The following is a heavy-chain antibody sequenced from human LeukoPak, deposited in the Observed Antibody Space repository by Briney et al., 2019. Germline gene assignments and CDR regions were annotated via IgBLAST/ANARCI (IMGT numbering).Heavy chain of an antibody. Sequence: ASVKVSCKASGYTFIGYYIHWVRQAPGQGLEWMGWINPNSGCTNFAQKFQGRVSMTRDTSISTAYMELSRLRSDDTAVYYCARDVTIFGVVKGTFDYWGQGSLVTVSS. CDR2: INPNSGCT. V-gene: IGHV1-2*02. CDR1: GYTFIGYY. CDR3: ARDVTIFGVVKGTFDY. J-gene: IGHJ4*02. D-gene: IGHD3-3*01.